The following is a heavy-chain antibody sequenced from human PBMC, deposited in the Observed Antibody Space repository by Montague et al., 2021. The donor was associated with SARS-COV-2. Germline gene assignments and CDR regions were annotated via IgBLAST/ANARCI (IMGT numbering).Heavy chain of an antibody. CDR3: ARQEPIVVVVAAARGWFDP. Sequence: SETLSLTCTVSGGSISSSTHYRGWIRQLPGKGLEWIGSIYYSGRTYYNPSLKSRVTISVDTSTNQFSLKLSSVTAADTAVYYCARQEPIVVVVAAARGWFDPSGQGTLVTVSS. J-gene: IGHJ5*02. D-gene: IGHD2-15*01. V-gene: IGHV4-39*01. CDR2: IYYSGRT. CDR1: GGSISSSTHY.